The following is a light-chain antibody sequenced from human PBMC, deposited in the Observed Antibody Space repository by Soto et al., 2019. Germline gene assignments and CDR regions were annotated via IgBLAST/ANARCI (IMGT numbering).Light chain of an antibody. CDR1: QSLGSF. J-gene: IGKJ3*01. CDR2: DAS. CDR3: QQHGSLPPT. Sequence: EIVLTQSPGTLSLSPGERATLSCRASQSLGSFLASYQQKTPQPPRLLIYDASNRATGHPGRFSGSGSGTDFTLTISSLEPEDFAFYYCQQHGSLPPTFGPGTKVNIK. V-gene: IGKV3-11*01.